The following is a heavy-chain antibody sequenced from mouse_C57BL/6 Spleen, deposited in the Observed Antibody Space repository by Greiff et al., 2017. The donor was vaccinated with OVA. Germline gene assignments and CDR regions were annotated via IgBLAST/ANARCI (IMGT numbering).Heavy chain of an antibody. V-gene: IGHV1-58*01. CDR2: IYPGYGYT. D-gene: IGHD1-1*01. CDR3: ARSSRLAWFAY. CDR1: GYTFTSSG. J-gene: IGHJ3*01. Sequence: EVQLQQSGAELVRPGSSVKMSCKTSGYTFTSSGINWVKQRPGQGLEWIGHIYPGYGYTEYNEKFKGKATLTADTSSSTAYMQLSSLTSEDSAVYFVARSSRLAWFAYWGQGTLVTVSA.